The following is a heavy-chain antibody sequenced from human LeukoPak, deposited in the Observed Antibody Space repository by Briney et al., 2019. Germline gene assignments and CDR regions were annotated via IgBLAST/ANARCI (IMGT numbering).Heavy chain of an antibody. CDR3: ARGFDGLTGYYPPDY. V-gene: IGHV4-38-2*02. D-gene: IGHD3-9*01. CDR2: IYHSGST. CDR1: GYSISSGYY. J-gene: IGHJ4*02. Sequence: NPSETLSLTCTVSGYSISSGYYWGWIRQPPGKGLEWIGSIYHSGSTYYNPSLKSRVTISEDMSKKQFSLKLNSVTAADTALYYCARGFDGLTGYYPPDYWSRGTLVTVSS.